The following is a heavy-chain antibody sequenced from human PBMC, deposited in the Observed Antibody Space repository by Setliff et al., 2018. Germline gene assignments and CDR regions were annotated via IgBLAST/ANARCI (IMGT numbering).Heavy chain of an antibody. D-gene: IGHD4-17*01. CDR2: IRNDGATT. CDR3: AREGGDDYGDFFDY. CDR1: GFTFSGYY. Sequence: GGSLRLSCAASGFTFSGYYMQWVRQAPGKGLEWLSNIRNDGATTSYADSVKGRFTISRDNSKNTLSLQMNSLRIEDTAVYYCAREGGDDYGDFFDYWGQGTLVTVSS. J-gene: IGHJ4*02. V-gene: IGHV3-48*01.